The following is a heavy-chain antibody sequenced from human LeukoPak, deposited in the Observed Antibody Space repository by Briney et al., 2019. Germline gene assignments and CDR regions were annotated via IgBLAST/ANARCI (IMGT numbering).Heavy chain of an antibody. Sequence: PGGSLRLSCAASGFIFNDYWVHWVRQGPGKGLVWVSRISSDGYSTDYAESVKGRFTTSRDNGDNTLFLQMDSLRAEDTAVYYCARDRYAYDTAYDYWGQGTLVTVSS. CDR3: ARDRYAYDTAYDY. D-gene: IGHD3-16*01. CDR1: GFIFNDYW. V-gene: IGHV3-74*01. CDR2: ISSDGYST. J-gene: IGHJ4*02.